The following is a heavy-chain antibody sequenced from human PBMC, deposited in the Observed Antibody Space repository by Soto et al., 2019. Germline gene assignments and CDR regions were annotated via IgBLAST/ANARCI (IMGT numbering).Heavy chain of an antibody. CDR2: INPNSGGT. CDR3: ARGTPITYWYFDL. Sequence: QVQLVQSGAEVKKPGASVKVSCKASGYTFTGYYMHWVRQAPGQGLEWMGWINPNSGGTNYAQKFQDWVTMTRDTSIRTAYMELSRLRSDDTAVYYCARGTPITYWYFDLWGRGTLVTVSS. J-gene: IGHJ2*01. V-gene: IGHV1-2*04. D-gene: IGHD5-12*01. CDR1: GYTFTGYY.